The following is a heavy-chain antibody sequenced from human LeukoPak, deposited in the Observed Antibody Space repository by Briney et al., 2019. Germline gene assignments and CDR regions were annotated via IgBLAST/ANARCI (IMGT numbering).Heavy chain of an antibody. CDR3: TRYNNVHFDY. J-gene: IGHJ4*02. Sequence: PGRSLRPSRAGAGFTFVGHGMHWFRQTPGKGLEWVAVIAYDGSRALYADSVKGRFTISRDNSKNTMSVQMDDLRAEDTAVYYCTRYNNVHFDYWGQGTLVTVSS. D-gene: IGHD1-14*01. CDR2: IAYDGSRA. V-gene: IGHV3-33*01. CDR1: GFTFVGHG.